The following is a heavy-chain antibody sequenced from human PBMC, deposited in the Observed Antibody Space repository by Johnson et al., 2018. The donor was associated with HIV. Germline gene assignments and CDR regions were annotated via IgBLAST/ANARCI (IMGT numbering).Heavy chain of an antibody. CDR1: GFTVSSNY. CDR2: IYSGGST. V-gene: IGHV3-66*01. Sequence: VQLVESGGGLVQPGGSLRLSCAASGFTVSSNYMSWVRQAPGKGLEWVSVIYSGGSTYYADSVKGRFTISRDNSKNTLYLQMHSLRAEDTAVYYCARGAANDAFDIWGQGTMVTVSS. CDR3: ARGAANDAFDI. D-gene: IGHD1-26*01. J-gene: IGHJ3*02.